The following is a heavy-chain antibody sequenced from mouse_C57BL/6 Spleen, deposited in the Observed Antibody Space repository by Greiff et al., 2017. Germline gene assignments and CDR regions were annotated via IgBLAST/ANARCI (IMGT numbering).Heavy chain of an antibody. CDR3: VRQNYGSSGWFAY. Sequence: EVQLVESGGGLVQPKGSLKLSCAASGFSFNTYAMNWVRQAPGKGLEWVARIRSKSNNYATYYADSVKDRFTISRDDSESMLYLQMNNLKTEDTAMYYCVRQNYGSSGWFAYWGQGTLVTVSA. V-gene: IGHV10-1*01. CDR2: IRSKSNNYAT. CDR1: GFSFNTYA. J-gene: IGHJ3*01. D-gene: IGHD1-1*01.